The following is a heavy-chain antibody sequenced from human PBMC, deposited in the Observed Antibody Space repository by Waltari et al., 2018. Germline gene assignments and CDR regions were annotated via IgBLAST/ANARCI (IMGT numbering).Heavy chain of an antibody. CDR2: IKSDGSGT. J-gene: IGHJ4*02. CDR1: GFTFSNYW. CDR3: ARGTSHAQWGGY. D-gene: IGHD6-19*01. V-gene: IGHV3-74*01. Sequence: EVQLVESGGGLVQPGGSLRLSCAASGFTFSNYWMHWVRQAPGKGLVWVSRIKSDGSGTSYADSVKGRFTISRDNAKNTLYLQMNSLRADDTAVYFCARGTSHAQWGGYWGQGTLVTVSS.